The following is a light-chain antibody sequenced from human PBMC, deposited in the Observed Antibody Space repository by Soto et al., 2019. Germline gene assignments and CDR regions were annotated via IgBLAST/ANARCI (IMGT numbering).Light chain of an antibody. CDR2: KAS. Sequence: DIEMTHSPFTLSASVGDRVTITCRASQSISTNLAWYQQKPGKTPNLLIYKASTLQSGVPSRFSGSGFGTEFTLTVNSLQPDDFATDFCQHYNEYPLTFGGGTKVEIK. CDR3: QHYNEYPLT. V-gene: IGKV1-5*03. J-gene: IGKJ4*01. CDR1: QSISTN.